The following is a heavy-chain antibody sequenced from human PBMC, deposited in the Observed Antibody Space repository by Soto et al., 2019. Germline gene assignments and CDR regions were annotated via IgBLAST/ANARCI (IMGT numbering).Heavy chain of an antibody. Sequence: PSETLSLTCTVSGGSISSYYWSWIRQPPGKGLEWIGYIYYSGSTNYNPSLKSRVTISVDTSKTQFSLKLSSVTAADTAVYYCAGVSVWFGELDWFDPWGQGTLVTVSS. CDR1: GGSISSYY. CDR2: IYYSGST. D-gene: IGHD3-10*01. J-gene: IGHJ5*02. V-gene: IGHV4-59*01. CDR3: AGVSVWFGELDWFDP.